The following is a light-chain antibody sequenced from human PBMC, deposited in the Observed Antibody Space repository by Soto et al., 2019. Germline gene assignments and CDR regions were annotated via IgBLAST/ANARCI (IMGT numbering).Light chain of an antibody. Sequence: EIVLTQSPGTLSLSPGERATLSGRASQSVSRSYLAWYQQKPGQAPRLLIYGASSRATGIPDRFSGSGSGTDFTLTISRLDPEDFAVYYCQQYGGSPWTFGQGTKVEIK. V-gene: IGKV3-20*01. CDR2: GAS. J-gene: IGKJ1*01. CDR3: QQYGGSPWT. CDR1: QSVSRSY.